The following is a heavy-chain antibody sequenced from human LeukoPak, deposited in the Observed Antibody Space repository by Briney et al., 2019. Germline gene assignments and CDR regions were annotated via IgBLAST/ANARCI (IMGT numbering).Heavy chain of an antibody. D-gene: IGHD3-22*01. CDR3: ASSGYYDSSVRDY. V-gene: IGHV4-4*07. Sequence: SETLSLTCTVSGGSISSYHWSWIRQPAGKGLEWIGRIYTSGSTNYNPSLKSRVTISVDKSKNQFSLKLSSVTAADTAVYYCASSGYYDSSVRDYWGQGTLVTVSS. CDR2: IYTSGST. CDR1: GGSISSYH. J-gene: IGHJ4*02.